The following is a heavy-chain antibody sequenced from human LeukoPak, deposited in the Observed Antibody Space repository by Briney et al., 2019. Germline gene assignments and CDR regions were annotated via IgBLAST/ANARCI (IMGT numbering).Heavy chain of an antibody. CDR1: GFTFSSYA. D-gene: IGHD3-22*01. CDR2: ISGSGGST. V-gene: IGHV3-23*01. Sequence: GGSLRHSCAASGFTFSSYAMSWVRQAPGKGLEWVSAISGSGGSTYYADSVKGRFTISRDNSKNTLYLQMNSLRAEDTAVYYCAKRPGYYYDSSGYYQPTDYWGQGTLVTVSS. J-gene: IGHJ4*02. CDR3: AKRPGYYYDSSGYYQPTDY.